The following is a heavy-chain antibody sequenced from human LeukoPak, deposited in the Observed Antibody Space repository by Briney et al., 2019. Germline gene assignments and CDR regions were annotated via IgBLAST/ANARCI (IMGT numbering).Heavy chain of an antibody. CDR1: GDSINSSDYY. CDR2: IYYSGST. J-gene: IGHJ4*02. Sequence: SETLSLTCTVSGDSINSSDYYWAWIRQPPGEGLEWIATIYYSGSTYYKPSLKSRLTISVDSSKNQFSLKMNSVTAADTAVYYCARGGGSWQNYYFDYWGQGTLVTVSS. V-gene: IGHV4-39*07. CDR3: ARGGGSWQNYYFDY. D-gene: IGHD2-15*01.